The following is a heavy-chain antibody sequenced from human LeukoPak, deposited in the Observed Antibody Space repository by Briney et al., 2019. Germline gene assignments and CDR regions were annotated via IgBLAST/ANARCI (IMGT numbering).Heavy chain of an antibody. J-gene: IGHJ3*02. D-gene: IGHD6-19*01. CDR1: GFTFSSHA. CDR3: TREIAVAGTRAFDI. CDR2: ISWNSGSI. V-gene: IGHV3-9*01. Sequence: PGGSLRLSCTPSGFTFSSHAMSWVRQAPGKGLEWVSGISWNSGSINYADSVKGRFTISRDNAKNSLYLQMNSLRAEDTALYYCTREIAVAGTRAFDIWGQGTMVTVSS.